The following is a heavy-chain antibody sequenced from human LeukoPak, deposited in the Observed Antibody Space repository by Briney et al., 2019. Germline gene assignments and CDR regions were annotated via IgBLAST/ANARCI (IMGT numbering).Heavy chain of an antibody. CDR1: GYTIASYR. CDR2: IHPGDSDT. V-gene: IGHV5-51*01. D-gene: IGHD3-3*02. Sequence: ESLPSPCKGPGYTIASYRIGWVRQMPGKGLEWMGIIHPGDSDTRYSPSFQGQVNISADKSISTASLQWSCLKASDTAMYYCARLGEAVLAPHACPFDYWGQGTTVTVSS. J-gene: IGHJ4*03. CDR3: ARLGEAVLAPHACPFDY.